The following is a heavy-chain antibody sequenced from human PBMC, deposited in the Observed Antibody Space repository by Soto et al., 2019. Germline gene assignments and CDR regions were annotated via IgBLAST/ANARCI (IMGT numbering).Heavy chain of an antibody. Sequence: QVQLVESGGGVVQPGRSLRLSCAASGFTFSSYGMHWVRQAPGKGLEWVAVIWYDGSNKYYADSVKGRFTISRDNSKNTLYLQMHSLRAEDTAVYYCARDLYYYGSGSYFGAFDPWGQGTLVTVSS. CDR2: IWYDGSNK. J-gene: IGHJ5*02. V-gene: IGHV3-33*01. D-gene: IGHD3-10*01. CDR1: GFTFSSYG. CDR3: ARDLYYYGSGSYFGAFDP.